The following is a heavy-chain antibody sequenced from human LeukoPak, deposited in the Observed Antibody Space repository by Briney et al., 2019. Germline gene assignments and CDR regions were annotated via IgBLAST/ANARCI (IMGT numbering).Heavy chain of an antibody. CDR2: ISSSSSYI. CDR1: GFTFSSYS. CDR3: ARVRLRYYDISGYHHDAFDI. J-gene: IGHJ3*02. Sequence: GGSLRLSCAASGFTFSSYSMNWVRQAPGKGLEWVSSISSSSSYIYYADSVKGRFTISRDNAKNSLYLQMNSLRAEDTAVYYCARVRLRYYDISGYHHDAFDIWGQGTMVTVSS. D-gene: IGHD3-22*01. V-gene: IGHV3-21*01.